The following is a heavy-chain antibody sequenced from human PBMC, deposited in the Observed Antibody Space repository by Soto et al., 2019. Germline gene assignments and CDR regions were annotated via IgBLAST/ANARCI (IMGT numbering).Heavy chain of an antibody. J-gene: IGHJ4*02. D-gene: IGHD6-19*01. CDR3: ARGNSGWHTTSYFDY. V-gene: IGHV3-64*01. CDR2: ISSDGGTT. Sequence: EVQLVESGGGLVQPGGSLRLSCAASGFTFSSYAMYWVRQAPGKGLEYVSAISSDGGTTYSAISVKGRFTISRDNSKNTLYLQMGSLRAEDMAVYYCARGNSGWHTTSYFDYWGQGTLVTVSS. CDR1: GFTFSSYA.